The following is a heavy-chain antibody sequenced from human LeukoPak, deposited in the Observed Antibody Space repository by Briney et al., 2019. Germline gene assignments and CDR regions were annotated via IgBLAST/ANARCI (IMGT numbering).Heavy chain of an antibody. V-gene: IGHV3-48*01. CDR2: ISSSSSTI. Sequence: GGSLRLSCAASGFIFSTYSMNWVRQAPGKGLEWVSYISSSSSTIYYADSVKGRFTISGDNAENSLYLQMNSLGAEDTAVYYCARDDHYNYYYMDVWGKGITVTVSS. CDR3: ARDDHYNYYYMDV. J-gene: IGHJ6*03. CDR1: GFIFSTYS.